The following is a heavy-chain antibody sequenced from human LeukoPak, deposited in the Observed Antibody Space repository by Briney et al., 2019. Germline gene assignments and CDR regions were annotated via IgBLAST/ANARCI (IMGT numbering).Heavy chain of an antibody. CDR2: INPSGGST. J-gene: IGHJ4*02. V-gene: IGHV1-46*01. CDR3: ARDRYYYDSSGYIRRISFDY. Sequence: EASVKVSCKASGYTFTSYYMHWVRQAPGQGLEWMGIINPSGGSTSYAQKFQGRVTMTRDTSTSTVYMELSSLRSEDTAVYYCARDRYYYDSSGYIRRISFDYWGQGTLVTVSS. CDR1: GYTFTSYY. D-gene: IGHD3-22*01.